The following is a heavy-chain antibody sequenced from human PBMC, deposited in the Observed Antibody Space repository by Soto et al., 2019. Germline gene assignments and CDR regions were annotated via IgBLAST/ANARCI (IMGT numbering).Heavy chain of an antibody. V-gene: IGHV2-5*01. CDR1: GFSLSTSGVS. D-gene: IGHD3-22*01. Sequence: SGPTLVNPTQTLTLTCTFSGFSLSTSGVSVGWIRQPPGKALEWLALIYWNDDKRYSPSLKSRLTITKDTSKNQVVLTMTNMDPVDTATYYCAHRRSWYYYDSSGYWPFDYWGQGTLVTVSS. CDR3: AHRRSWYYYDSSGYWPFDY. CDR2: IYWNDDK. J-gene: IGHJ4*02.